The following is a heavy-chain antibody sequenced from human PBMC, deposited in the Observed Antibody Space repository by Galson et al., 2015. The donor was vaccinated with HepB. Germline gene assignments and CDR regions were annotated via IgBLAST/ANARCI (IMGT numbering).Heavy chain of an antibody. CDR1: GYTFTSYY. CDR3: AGGENVFDV. CDR2: INPSGAIT. Sequence: SVKVSCKASGYTFTSYYMHWARQAPGQGLEWMGIINPSGAITSYAQKFQGRVSMTRDTSTSTVYMELSSLRSEDTAVYYCAGGENVFDVWGQGTMVTVSS. J-gene: IGHJ3*01. V-gene: IGHV1-46*01.